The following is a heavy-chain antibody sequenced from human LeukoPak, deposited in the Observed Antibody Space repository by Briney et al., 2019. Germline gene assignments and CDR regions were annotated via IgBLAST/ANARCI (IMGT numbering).Heavy chain of an antibody. Sequence: GGSLRLSCVASGFTFSSYSMNWVPQAPGKGLEWVSSISSGSSYMYYADSLKGRFTISRDNAKNSLYLQMNSLRAEDTAVSYCARDRGGGWFDPWGQGTLVTVSS. J-gene: IGHJ5*02. CDR3: ARDRGGGWFDP. V-gene: IGHV3-21*01. CDR1: GFTFSSYS. CDR2: ISSGSSYM. D-gene: IGHD3-10*01.